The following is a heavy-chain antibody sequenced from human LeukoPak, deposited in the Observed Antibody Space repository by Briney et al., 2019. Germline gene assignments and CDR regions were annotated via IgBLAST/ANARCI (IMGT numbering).Heavy chain of an antibody. CDR1: GFDFDNYW. CDR2: MSQDGSEQ. J-gene: IGHJ4*02. V-gene: IGHV3-7*04. D-gene: IGHD2-8*01. CDR3: SRGQGCAY. Sequence: PGGSLRLSCAASGFDFDNYWMTWVRQAPGKGLEWVANMSQDGSEQYYVDSVKGRFTISRDNGKKSLYLQMNSLRAEDTAVYYCSRGQGCAYWGQGTLVTVSS.